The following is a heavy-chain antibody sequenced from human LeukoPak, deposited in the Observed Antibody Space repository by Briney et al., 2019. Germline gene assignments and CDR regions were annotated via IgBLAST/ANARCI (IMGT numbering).Heavy chain of an antibody. CDR2: IYYSGST. D-gene: IGHD6-19*01. Sequence: SETLSLTCTVSGGSISSGDYSWSWIRQPPGKGLEWIGYIYYSGSTYYNPSLKSRVTISVDTSKNQFSLKLSSVTAADTAVYYCATSSGGPVHDAFDIWGQGTMVTVSS. CDR1: GGSISSGDYS. V-gene: IGHV4-30-4*01. J-gene: IGHJ3*02. CDR3: ATSSGGPVHDAFDI.